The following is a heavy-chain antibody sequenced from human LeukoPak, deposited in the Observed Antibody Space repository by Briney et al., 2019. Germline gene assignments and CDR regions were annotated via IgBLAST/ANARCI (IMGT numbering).Heavy chain of an antibody. D-gene: IGHD6-19*01. Sequence: PSETLSLICTVSGGSISSGGYHWSWIRQHPGKGLEWIGYIYYSGNTYYNPSLKSRGTISIDTSKNQFSVKLSSVTAADTAVYYCARTVAGTLSRLHVWGQGTTVSVSS. CDR3: ARTVAGTLSRLHV. V-gene: IGHV4-31*03. CDR2: IYYSGNT. CDR1: GGSISSGGYH. J-gene: IGHJ6*02.